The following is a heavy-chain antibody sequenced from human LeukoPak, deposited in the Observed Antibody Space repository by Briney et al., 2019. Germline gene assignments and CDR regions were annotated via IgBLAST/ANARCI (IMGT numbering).Heavy chain of an antibody. CDR3: ARGIAAAGNTYDY. V-gene: IGHV4-30-4*01. CDR1: GGSISSGDYY. Sequence: SQTLSLTCTVSGGSISSGDYYWSWIRQPPGKGLEWIGYIYYSGSTYYNPSLKSRVTISVDTSKNRFSLKLSSVTAADTAVYYCARGIAAAGNTYDYWGQGTLVTVSS. J-gene: IGHJ4*02. CDR2: IYYSGST. D-gene: IGHD6-13*01.